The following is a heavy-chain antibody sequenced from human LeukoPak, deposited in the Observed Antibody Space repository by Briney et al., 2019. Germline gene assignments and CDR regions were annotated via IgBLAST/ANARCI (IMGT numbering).Heavy chain of an antibody. Sequence: GGSLRLSCTASGFTFSDSYMSWIRQAPGKGLEWISKIGSSNVYTNYADSVKGRFTISRDNADNSLFLQIDSLRAEDTAVYYCARVYCSGGACNRYFFDFWGQGTLVTASS. J-gene: IGHJ4*02. V-gene: IGHV3-11*06. CDR3: ARVYCSGGACNRYFFDF. D-gene: IGHD2-15*01. CDR2: IGSSNVYT. CDR1: GFTFSDSY.